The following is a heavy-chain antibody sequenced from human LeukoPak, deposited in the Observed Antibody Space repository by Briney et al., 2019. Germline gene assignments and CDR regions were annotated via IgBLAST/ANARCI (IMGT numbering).Heavy chain of an antibody. D-gene: IGHD6-19*01. Sequence: GGSLRLSCAASGFTFSSYAMSWVRQAPGKGLEWVSVIYSGGSTHYADSVKGRSTISRDNSKNTLYLQMNSLRAEDTAVYYCARESESRGLVLDYWGQGTLVTVSS. V-gene: IGHV3-23*03. CDR3: ARESESRGLVLDY. CDR2: IYSGGST. CDR1: GFTFSSYA. J-gene: IGHJ4*02.